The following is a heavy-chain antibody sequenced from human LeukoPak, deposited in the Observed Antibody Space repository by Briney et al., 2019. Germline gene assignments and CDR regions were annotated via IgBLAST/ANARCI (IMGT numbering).Heavy chain of an antibody. V-gene: IGHV3-11*01. J-gene: IGHJ4*02. CDR1: GFTFSDYY. Sequence: GGSLRLSCAASGFTFSDYYMSWIRQAPGKGLECVSYISSSGSTIYYADSVKGRFTISRDNAKNSLYLQMNSLRAEDTAVYYCARGNYYDSSGYYSFDYWGQGTLVTVSS. CDR2: ISSSGSTI. CDR3: ARGNYYDSSGYYSFDY. D-gene: IGHD3-22*01.